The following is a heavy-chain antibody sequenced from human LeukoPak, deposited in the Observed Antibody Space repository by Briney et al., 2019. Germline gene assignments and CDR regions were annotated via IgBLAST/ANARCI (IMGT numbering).Heavy chain of an antibody. CDR2: IYNSGST. CDR3: ARVRYSSGWYDY. D-gene: IGHD6-19*01. V-gene: IGHV4-59*08. J-gene: IGHJ4*02. Sequence: KPSETLSLTCTVSGGSISSYYWSWIRQPPGKGLECIGYIYNSGSTNYNPSLKSRVSISVDTSKNQFSLKLSSVTAADTAVYYCARVRYSSGWYDYWGQGTLVTVSS. CDR1: GGSISSYY.